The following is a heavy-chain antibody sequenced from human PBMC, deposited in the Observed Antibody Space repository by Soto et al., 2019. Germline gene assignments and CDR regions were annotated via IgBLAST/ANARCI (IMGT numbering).Heavy chain of an antibody. CDR3: ARGRYGDY. CDR1: GYDFTTYG. D-gene: IGHD1-1*01. Sequence: QVHLVQSGAEVKKPGASVKVSCKGSGYDFTTYGITWVRQAPGQGLEWMAWISAHNGNTDYAQKLQGRVTVTRDTSTSTVYMELRSLRSDDPAVYYCARGRYGDYWGQGALVTVSS. CDR2: ISAHNGNT. V-gene: IGHV1-18*01. J-gene: IGHJ4*02.